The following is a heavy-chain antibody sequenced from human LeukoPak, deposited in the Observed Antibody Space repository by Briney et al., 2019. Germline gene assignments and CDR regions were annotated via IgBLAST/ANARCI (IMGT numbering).Heavy chain of an antibody. Sequence: ASVKVSCKASGYTFIGYYMHWVRQAPGQGLEWMGWINPNSGGTNYAQKFQGRVTMTRDTSISTAYMELSSLRSDDTAVYYCARDFPYTYGPPRDYWGQGTLVTVSS. CDR1: GYTFIGYY. CDR3: ARDFPYTYGPPRDY. CDR2: INPNSGGT. D-gene: IGHD5-18*01. J-gene: IGHJ4*02. V-gene: IGHV1-2*02.